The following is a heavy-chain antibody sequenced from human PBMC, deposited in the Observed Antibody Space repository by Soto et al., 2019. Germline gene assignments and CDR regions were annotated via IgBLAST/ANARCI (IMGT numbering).Heavy chain of an antibody. Sequence: QVQLQESGPGLVKPSGTLSLTCAVSGDSISNSRWWTWVRQPPGKGLEWIGDIFHSGDTNYNPSLKSGVFTSVDKSQNQFSLKVSSVTAADTAVYYCAYSTGWYRHDVWGQGTLVTVSS. V-gene: IGHV4-4*02. D-gene: IGHD6-19*01. J-gene: IGHJ3*01. CDR1: GDSISNSRW. CDR2: IFHSGDT. CDR3: AYSTGWYRHDV.